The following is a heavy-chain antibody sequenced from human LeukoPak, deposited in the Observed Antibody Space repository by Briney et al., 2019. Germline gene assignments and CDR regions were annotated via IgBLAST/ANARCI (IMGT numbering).Heavy chain of an antibody. D-gene: IGHD6-19*01. J-gene: IGHJ1*01. CDR3: AREQWLKGKRHFQH. CDR1: GYTFTDYY. CDR2: INPNSGGT. Sequence: ASVKVSCKASGYTFTDYYMHWVRQAPGQGLEWMGRINPNSGGTNYAQKFQGRVTMTRDTSISTAYMELSRLRSDDTAVYYCAREQWLKGKRHFQHWGQGTLVTVSS. V-gene: IGHV1-2*06.